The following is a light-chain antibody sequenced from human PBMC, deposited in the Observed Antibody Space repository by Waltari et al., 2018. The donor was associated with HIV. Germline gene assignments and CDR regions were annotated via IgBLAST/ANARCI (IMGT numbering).Light chain of an antibody. CDR1: APNIGGNT. CDR3: ATWDDGLSGWV. J-gene: IGLJ3*02. Sequence: QSVVTQPPSASGTPGQRVTMSCSGSAPNIGGNTVNWYQHLPQTAPKLLIYNNDERPSGVPDRFSASKTGTSASLDISGLQSEDEADYYCATWDDGLSGWVFGGGTKLTVL. CDR2: NND. V-gene: IGLV1-44*01.